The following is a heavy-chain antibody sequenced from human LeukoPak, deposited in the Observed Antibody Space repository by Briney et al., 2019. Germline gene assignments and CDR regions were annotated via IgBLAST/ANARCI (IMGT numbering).Heavy chain of an antibody. CDR2: IWSDASNQ. D-gene: IGHD6-13*01. CDR1: GFSFSTYA. V-gene: IGHV3-33*01. J-gene: IGHJ4*02. CDR3: ATERDSSWTFDS. Sequence: GTSLRLSCAASGFSFSTYAMHWVRQAPGKGLDWVAMIWSDASNQYYADSVKGRFIISRDNSKNTLYLQLNSLRAEDTAVYYCATERDSSWTFDSWGQGTLVTVSS.